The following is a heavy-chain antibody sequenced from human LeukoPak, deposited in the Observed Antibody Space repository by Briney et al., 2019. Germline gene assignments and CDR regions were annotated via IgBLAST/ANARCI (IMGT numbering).Heavy chain of an antibody. CDR1: GFXFSNYN. Sequence: PGGSLRLSCAASGFXFSNYNMNWIRQAPGKGLEWVSYISSRGPTTYYADSVKGRFAISRDNAKNSLFLQMHSLRDEDTAVYYCARGVGVVEFAMLSFDPWGQGTLVTVSS. D-gene: IGHD2-2*01. CDR2: ISSRGPTT. V-gene: IGHV3-48*02. J-gene: IGHJ5*02. CDR3: ARGVGVVEFAMLSFDP.